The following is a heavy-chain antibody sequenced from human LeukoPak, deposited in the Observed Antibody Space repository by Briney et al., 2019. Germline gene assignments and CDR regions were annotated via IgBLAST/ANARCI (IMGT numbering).Heavy chain of an antibody. CDR1: GGSISSGSYY. J-gene: IGHJ4*02. V-gene: IGHV4-61*02. D-gene: IGHD5-18*01. CDR2: IYTSGST. Sequence: SETLSLTCTVSGGSISSGSYYWSRIRQPAGKGLEWIGRIYTSGSTNYNPSLKSRVTISVDTSKNQFSLKLSSVTAADTAVLYCVRRRYNYGFDSWGQGSLVTVSS. CDR3: VRRRYNYGFDS.